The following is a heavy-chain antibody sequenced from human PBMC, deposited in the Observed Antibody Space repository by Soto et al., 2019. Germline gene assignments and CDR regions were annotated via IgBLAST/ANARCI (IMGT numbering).Heavy chain of an antibody. CDR2: MNPNSGNT. CDR1: GYTFTSYD. CDR3: ARESGYCSSTSCFNWFDP. Sequence: QVQLVQSGAEVKKPGASVKVSGKASGYTFTSYDINWVRQATGQGLEWMGWMNPNSGNTGYAHKFQGRVTMTRTTSISTAYMELSSLRSEATAVYYCARESGYCSSTSCFNWFDPWGQGTLVTVSS. J-gene: IGHJ5*02. D-gene: IGHD2-2*03. V-gene: IGHV1-8*01.